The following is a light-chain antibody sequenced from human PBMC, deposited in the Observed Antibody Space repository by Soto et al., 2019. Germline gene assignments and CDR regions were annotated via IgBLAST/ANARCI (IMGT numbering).Light chain of an antibody. J-gene: IGKJ1*01. V-gene: IGKV1-5*03. CDR2: KAS. CDR3: QHYSFYPST. CDR1: QTIDTW. Sequence: DIQMTQSPSTLSASIGDGVTITCRASQTIDTWLAWYQQKPGKAPKLLIYKASSLQTGVPSRFSGSGSGTEFTLTISSLQPDDFATYYCQHYSFYPSTFGQGTKVEVK.